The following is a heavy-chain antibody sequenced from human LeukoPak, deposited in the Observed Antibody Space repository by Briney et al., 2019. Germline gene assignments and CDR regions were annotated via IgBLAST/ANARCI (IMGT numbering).Heavy chain of an antibody. CDR3: ARVMSPYYYDSSGYLDY. D-gene: IGHD3-22*01. CDR2: IIPIFGTA. Sequence: SVKVSCKASGGTFSSYAISWVRQAPGQGLEWMGGIIPIFGTANYARKFQGRVTITADESTSTAYMELSSLRSEDTAVYYCARVMSPYYYDSSGYLDYWGQGTLVTVSS. J-gene: IGHJ4*02. V-gene: IGHV1-69*01. CDR1: GGTFSSYA.